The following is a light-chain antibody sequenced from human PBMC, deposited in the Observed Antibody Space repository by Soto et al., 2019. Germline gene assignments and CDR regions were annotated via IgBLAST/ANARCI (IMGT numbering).Light chain of an antibody. V-gene: IGLV2-14*03. J-gene: IGLJ1*01. CDR1: SSDVGDYNY. CDR2: DVS. Sequence: QSALTKPASVSGSPGQSITISCTGTSSDVGDYNYVSWYPHHPGKAPKLMIYDVSNRTSGVSNRFSGYKSGNTASLTISGLQAEDEAYYYGISYTSSSTLVVVGTGTKVTVL. CDR3: ISYTSSSTLVV.